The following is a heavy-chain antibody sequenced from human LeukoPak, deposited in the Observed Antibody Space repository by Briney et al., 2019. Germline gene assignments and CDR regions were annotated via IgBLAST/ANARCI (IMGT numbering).Heavy chain of an antibody. J-gene: IGHJ4*02. CDR1: GGTFSSYA. Sequence: GASVKVSCKASGGTFSSYAISWVRQAPGQGLEWMGRIIPILGIANYAQKFQGRVTITADKSTSTAYMELSSLRSEDTAVYYCAVSAQYCSSTSCRPLPVDCWGQGTLVTVSS. CDR3: AVSAQYCSSTSCRPLPVDC. CDR2: IIPILGIA. V-gene: IGHV1-69*04. D-gene: IGHD2-2*01.